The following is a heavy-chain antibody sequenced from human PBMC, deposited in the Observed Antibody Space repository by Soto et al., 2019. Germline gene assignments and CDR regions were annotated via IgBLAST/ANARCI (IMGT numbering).Heavy chain of an antibody. V-gene: IGHV4-59*01. J-gene: IGHJ5*02. CDR2: IYYSGST. D-gene: IGHD2-15*01. Sequence: SETLSLTCTVSGGSISSYYWSWIRQPPGKGLEWIGYIYYSGSTNYNPSLKGRVTISVDTSKNQFSLKLSSVTAADTAVYYCARDIVVVVAAPGGAPRFDPWGQGTLVTVSS. CDR3: ARDIVVVVAAPGGAPRFDP. CDR1: GGSISSYY.